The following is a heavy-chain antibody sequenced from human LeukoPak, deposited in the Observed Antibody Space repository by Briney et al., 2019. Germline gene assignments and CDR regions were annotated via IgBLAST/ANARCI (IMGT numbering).Heavy chain of an antibody. V-gene: IGHV1-69*02. CDR1: GGTFSSYT. CDR3: ARGLRLERSYYYYGMDV. CDR2: IIPILGIA. D-gene: IGHD1-1*01. Sequence: ASVKVSCKASGGTFSSYTISWVRQAPGQGLEWMGRIIPILGIANYAQKFQGRVTITADKSTSTAYMELSSLRSEDTAVYYCARGLRLERSYYYYGMDVWGKGTTVTVSS. J-gene: IGHJ6*04.